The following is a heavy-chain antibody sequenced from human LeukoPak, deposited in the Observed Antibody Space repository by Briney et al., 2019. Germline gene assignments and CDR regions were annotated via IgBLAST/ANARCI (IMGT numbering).Heavy chain of an antibody. V-gene: IGHV3-30*03. CDR2: IAYDGSNE. Sequence: GRSLRLSCSASGFAFSSNAMHWVRQAPGRGLEWLAVIAYDGSNEDHADSVRGRFTISRDNSKNTLFLQMNSLGPEDTAIYYCARELVYSSGWYAGELAHGGLGTLVIVSS. D-gene: IGHD6-19*01. CDR1: GFAFSSNA. J-gene: IGHJ4*02. CDR3: ARELVYSSGWYAGELAH.